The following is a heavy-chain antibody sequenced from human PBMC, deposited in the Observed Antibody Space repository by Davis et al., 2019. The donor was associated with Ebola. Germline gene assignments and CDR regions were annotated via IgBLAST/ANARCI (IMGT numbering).Heavy chain of an antibody. J-gene: IGHJ6*02. CDR2: IIPIFGTA. V-gene: IGHV1-69*06. D-gene: IGHD3-10*01. CDR3: ARDLVVQGVRRWDGMDV. CDR1: GGTFSSYA. Sequence: SVKVSCKASGGTFSSYAISWVRQAPGQGLEWMGGIIPIFGTANYAQKFQGRVTITADKSTSTAYMELSSLRSEDTAVYYCARDLVVQGVRRWDGMDVWGQGTTVTVSS.